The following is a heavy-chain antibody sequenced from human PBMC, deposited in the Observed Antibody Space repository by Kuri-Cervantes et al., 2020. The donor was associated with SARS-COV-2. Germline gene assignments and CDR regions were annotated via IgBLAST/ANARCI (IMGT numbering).Heavy chain of an antibody. CDR2: ISYDGNNK. D-gene: IGHD4/OR15-4a*01. CDR1: GFTFSSYS. J-gene: IGHJ4*02. CDR3: AKDGAGAHDF. Sequence: LSLTCAASGFTFSSYSMNWVRQAPGKGLEWVAFISYDGNNKKCIASGKGRFTISRDNSQNKLYLQMRSLRPEDTAMYYCAKDGAGAHDFWGQGTLVTVSS. V-gene: IGHV3-30*18.